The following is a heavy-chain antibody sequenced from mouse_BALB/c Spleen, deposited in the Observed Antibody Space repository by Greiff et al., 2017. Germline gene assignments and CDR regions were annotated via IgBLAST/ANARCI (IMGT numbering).Heavy chain of an antibody. Sequence: QVQLQHPGAELVKPGASVKLSCKASGYTFTSYWMHWVKQRPGQGLEWIGEINPSNGRTNYNEKFKSKATLTVDKSSSTAYMQLSSLTSEDSAVYYCARDFDYWGQGTTLTVSS. CDR2: INPSNGRT. V-gene: IGHV1S81*02. CDR3: ARDFDY. J-gene: IGHJ2*01. CDR1: GYTFTSYW.